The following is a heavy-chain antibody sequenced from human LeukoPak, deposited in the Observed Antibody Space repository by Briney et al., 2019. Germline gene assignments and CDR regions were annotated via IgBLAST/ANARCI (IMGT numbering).Heavy chain of an antibody. Sequence: PSGTLSLACTVSGVSVSNFYWSWVRQPAGKGLEWIGRIYTIGTTNYNPSLQTRVTISVDTSKNQFSLKLSSVTAADTAVYYCARDGIVLRFLEWPEGYYYYYMDVWGKGTTVTVSS. V-gene: IGHV4-4*07. CDR3: ARDGIVLRFLEWPEGYYYYYMDV. CDR1: GVSVSNFY. D-gene: IGHD3-3*01. J-gene: IGHJ6*03. CDR2: IYTIGTT.